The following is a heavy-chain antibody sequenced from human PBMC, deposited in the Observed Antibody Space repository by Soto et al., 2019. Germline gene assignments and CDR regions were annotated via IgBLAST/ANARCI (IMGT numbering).Heavy chain of an antibody. Sequence: SQTLSLTCAISGDNVSSNSAAWNWIRHSPSRGLEWLGRTYYRSKWNTDYAVSVNSRITISPDTSKNQFSLQLKSVTPEDTGVYYCSREYYESGGYCDCWGQANLVPGSS. D-gene: IGHD3-22*01. J-gene: IGHJ4*02. CDR2: TYYRSKWNT. V-gene: IGHV6-1*01. CDR3: SREYYESGGYCDC. CDR1: GDNVSSNSAA.